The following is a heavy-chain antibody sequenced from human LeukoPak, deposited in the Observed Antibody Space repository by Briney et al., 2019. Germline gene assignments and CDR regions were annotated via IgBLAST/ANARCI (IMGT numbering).Heavy chain of an antibody. V-gene: IGHV3-7*03. CDR3: ARVSHYYGSGSRQHYYYYYYMDV. CDR1: GFTFSTYR. Sequence: GGSLRLSCAASGFTFSTYRMSWVRQAPGKGLEWVANIKQDGSEKHHVDSVKGRFTISRDNAKNSLYLQMNSLRAEDTALYYCARVSHYYGSGSRQHYYYYYYMDVWGKGTTVTVSS. D-gene: IGHD3-10*01. CDR2: IKQDGSEK. J-gene: IGHJ6*03.